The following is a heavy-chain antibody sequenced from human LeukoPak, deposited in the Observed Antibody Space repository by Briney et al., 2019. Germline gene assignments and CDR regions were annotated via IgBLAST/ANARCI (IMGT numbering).Heavy chain of an antibody. CDR1: GGSFSGYY. CDR2: INHSGST. J-gene: IGHJ5*02. V-gene: IGHV4-34*01. D-gene: IGHD3-10*01. CDR3: ARQTRLLWFGSRGSWFDP. Sequence: NPSETLSLTCAVYGGSFSGYYWSWIRQPPGKGLEWIGEINHSGSTNYNPSLKSRVTISVDTSKNQFSLKLSSVTAADTAVYYCARQTRLLWFGSRGSWFDPWGQGTLVTVSS.